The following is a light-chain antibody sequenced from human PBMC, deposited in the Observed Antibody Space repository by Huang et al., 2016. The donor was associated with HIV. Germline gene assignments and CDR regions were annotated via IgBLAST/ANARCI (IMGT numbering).Light chain of an antibody. V-gene: IGKV3-15*01. CDR1: QSITHS. CDR3: QQYNNWPPSIT. CDR2: GAS. Sequence: EIVMTQSPATLSVSPGERATLSCRASQSITHSLAWYQQKSGQAPRLLIYGASTRATGIPARLSGSGSGTAFTRTIDSLQSEDFALYYCQQYNNWPPSITFGQGTRLEI. J-gene: IGKJ5*01.